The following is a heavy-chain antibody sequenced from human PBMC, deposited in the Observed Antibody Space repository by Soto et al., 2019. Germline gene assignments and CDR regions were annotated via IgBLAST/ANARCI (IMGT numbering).Heavy chain of an antibody. CDR1: GFTFSSYA. Sequence: GGSLRRSCAASGFTFSSYAMSWVRQAPVKGLEWVTAISGSGGSTYSADSVEGRFTIARYNSKITLYLQMNSLRAEDTAVYYCAKDSGYSSSWYPSPPWFDPWGQGTRVTVSS. D-gene: IGHD6-13*01. J-gene: IGHJ5*02. V-gene: IGHV3-23*01. CDR3: AKDSGYSSSWYPSPPWFDP. CDR2: ISGSGGST.